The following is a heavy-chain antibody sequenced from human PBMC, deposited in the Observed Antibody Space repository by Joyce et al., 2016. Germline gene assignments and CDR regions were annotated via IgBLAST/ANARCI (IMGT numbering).Heavy chain of an antibody. V-gene: IGHV3-30*04. CDR1: GFTFSNYA. CDR3: ARDLCTSCYMYYYYGMDV. D-gene: IGHD2-2*02. CDR2: ISYDGNNK. J-gene: IGHJ6*02. Sequence: QVQLVESGGGVVQPGRSLRLSCAASGFTFSNYAMHWVRQAPDKGLEWVAVISYDGNNKYSADSVKGRFTISRDNAKNTLYLQMNSLRAEDTAVYYCARDLCTSCYMYYYYGMDVWGQGTTVTVSS.